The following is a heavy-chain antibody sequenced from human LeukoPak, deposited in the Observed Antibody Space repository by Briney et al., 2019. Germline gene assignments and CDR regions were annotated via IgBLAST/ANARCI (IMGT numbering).Heavy chain of an antibody. Sequence: ASVKVSCKASGYTFSNYGITWVRQAPGQGLEWLGWISTYNNNAAYAQKFQGRVTMTTDTSTSTAYMELRSLTSDDTSVYYCARGHHSSSDNWFDPWGQGTLVTVSS. V-gene: IGHV1-18*01. CDR3: ARGHHSSSDNWFDP. CDR2: ISTYNNNA. D-gene: IGHD6-13*01. CDR1: GYTFSNYG. J-gene: IGHJ5*02.